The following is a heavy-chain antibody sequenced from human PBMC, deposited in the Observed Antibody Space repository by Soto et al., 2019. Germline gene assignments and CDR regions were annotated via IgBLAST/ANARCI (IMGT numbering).Heavy chain of an antibody. J-gene: IGHJ6*02. V-gene: IGHV1-69*01. D-gene: IGHD2-15*01. Sequence: QVQLVQSGAEVKKPGSSVKVSCKASGGTFSSYAISWVRQAPGQGLEWMGGVIPIFGTANYAQKFQGRVTITADESTSTAYMELSSLRSEDTAVYYCARERYCSGGSCGTHPMDVWGQGTTVTVSS. CDR1: GGTFSSYA. CDR2: VIPIFGTA. CDR3: ARERYCSGGSCGTHPMDV.